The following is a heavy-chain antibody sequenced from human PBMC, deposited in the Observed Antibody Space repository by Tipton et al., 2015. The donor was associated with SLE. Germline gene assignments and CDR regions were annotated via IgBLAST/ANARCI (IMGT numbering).Heavy chain of an antibody. CDR3: AREMYYYDSSGYQSYYYYGMDV. J-gene: IGHJ6*02. CDR2: ISYSGST. V-gene: IGHV4-59*11. D-gene: IGHD3-22*01. Sequence: TLSLTCTVSGGSISSHYWSWIRQPPGKGLEWIGYISYSGSTNYNPSLKSRVTISVDTSKNQFSLKLSSVTAADTAVYYCAREMYYYDSSGYQSYYYYGMDVWGQGTTVTVSS. CDR1: GGSISSHY.